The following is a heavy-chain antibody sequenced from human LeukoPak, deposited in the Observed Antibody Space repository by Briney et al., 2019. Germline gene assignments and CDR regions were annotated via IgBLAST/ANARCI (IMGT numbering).Heavy chain of an antibody. V-gene: IGHV3-74*01. Sequence: GGSLRLSCAASGFTFSSYWMHWVRQAPGKGLVWVSRINSDGSSTSYADSVKGRFTISRDNAKNTLYLQMNSPRAEDTAVYYCASGQLLSPDAFDIWGQGTMVTVSS. J-gene: IGHJ3*02. CDR3: ASGQLLSPDAFDI. D-gene: IGHD2-2*01. CDR2: INSDGSST. CDR1: GFTFSSYW.